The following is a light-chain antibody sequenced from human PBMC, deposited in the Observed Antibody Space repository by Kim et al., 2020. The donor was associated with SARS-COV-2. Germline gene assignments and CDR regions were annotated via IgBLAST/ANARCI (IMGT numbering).Light chain of an antibody. V-gene: IGKV1-39*01. CDR2: AAS. J-gene: IGKJ4*02. CDR3: RQSYSTPLT. Sequence: DIQMTQSPSSLSASVGDRVTITCRASQSISSYLNWYQQKPGKAPKLLIYAASSLQSGVPSRFSGSGSGTDFILTISSLQPEDVATYYCRQSYSTPLTFGGGTKVDIK. CDR1: QSISSY.